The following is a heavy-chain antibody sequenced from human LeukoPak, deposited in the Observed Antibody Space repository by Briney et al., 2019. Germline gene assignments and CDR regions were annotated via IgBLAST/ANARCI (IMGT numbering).Heavy chain of an antibody. V-gene: IGHV3-23*01. CDR3: ARVELAYSGYDYRLGY. Sequence: GGSLRLSCAASGFTFSSYAMSWVRQAPGKGLEWVSGISGSGGSTYSAGSVKGRFTISRDNSKNSLYLQMNSLRAEDSAVYYCARVELAYSGYDYRLGYWGQGTLVTVSS. CDR1: GFTFSSYA. J-gene: IGHJ4*02. D-gene: IGHD5-12*01. CDR2: ISGSGGST.